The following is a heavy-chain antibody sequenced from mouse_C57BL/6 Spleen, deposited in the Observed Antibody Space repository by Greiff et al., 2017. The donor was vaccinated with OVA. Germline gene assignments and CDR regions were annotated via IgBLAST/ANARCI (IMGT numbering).Heavy chain of an antibody. CDR1: GFSLSTFGMG. J-gene: IGHJ2*01. D-gene: IGHD5-1*01. CDR3: ARIEGVLNFDY. Sequence: QVQLKVSGPGILQPSQTLSLTCSFSGFSLSTFGMGVGWIRQPSGKGLEWLAHFWWDDDKYYTPALKRRLTISKDTSKNQVFLKLANVDTADTATYYCARIEGVLNFDYGGQGTTLTVSS. V-gene: IGHV8-8*01. CDR2: FWWDDDK.